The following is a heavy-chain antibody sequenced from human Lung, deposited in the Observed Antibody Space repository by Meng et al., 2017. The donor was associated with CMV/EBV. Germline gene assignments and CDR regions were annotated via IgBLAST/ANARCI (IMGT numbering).Heavy chain of an antibody. V-gene: IGHV1-24*01. Sequence: SVKVSXKVSGYTLTELSRHWVRQAPGKGLEWMGGFDPEDGETIYAQHFQGRVNMTEDTSTDTAYMELSSLTSEDTAVYYCATGHYDSRGYYSRTLSYWGQGTLVTVSS. CDR3: ATGHYDSRGYYSRTLSY. J-gene: IGHJ4*02. D-gene: IGHD3-22*01. CDR1: GYTLTELS. CDR2: FDPEDGET.